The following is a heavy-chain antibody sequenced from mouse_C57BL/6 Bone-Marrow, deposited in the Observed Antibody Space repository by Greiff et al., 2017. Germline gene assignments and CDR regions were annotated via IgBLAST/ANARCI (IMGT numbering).Heavy chain of an antibody. CDR2: ISSGGSYS. D-gene: IGHD1-1*01. CDR3: ARRGRFIAPVVDYFDY. Sequence: EVQLVESGGDLVKPGGSLKLSCAASGFTFSSYGMPWVRQTPDKRLEWVATISSGGSYSYSSASVKGRFTISSANATNTRFLHMSSLKTEDTGMYYCARRGRFIAPVVDYFDYWGQGTTLTGSS. J-gene: IGHJ2*01. CDR1: GFTFSSYG. V-gene: IGHV5-6*01.